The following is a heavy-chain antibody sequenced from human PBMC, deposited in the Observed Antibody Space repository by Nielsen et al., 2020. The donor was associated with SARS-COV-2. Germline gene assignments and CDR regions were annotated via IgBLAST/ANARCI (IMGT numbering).Heavy chain of an antibody. J-gene: IGHJ3*02. V-gene: IGHV3-74*01. CDR3: AKDDVVRGDAFDI. Sequence: GESLKISCSASGFTFSSTWMDWVRQAPGQGLVWVSRINPSGSGTAYADSVKGRFAVSRDNSRNTLYLQTHSLRVEDTALYYCAKDDVVRGDAFDIWGQGTMVTVSS. CDR2: INPSGSGT. D-gene: IGHD3-10*01. CDR1: GFTFSSTW.